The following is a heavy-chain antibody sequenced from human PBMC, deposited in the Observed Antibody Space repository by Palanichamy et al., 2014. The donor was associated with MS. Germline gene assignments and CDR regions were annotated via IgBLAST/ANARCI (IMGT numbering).Heavy chain of an antibody. CDR3: ARGHCSGGSCYFAGDFDY. CDR2: IYYSGST. D-gene: IGHD2-15*01. Sequence: QLQLQESGPGLVKPSGTLSLTCTVSGGSISSSSYYWGWIRQPPGKGLEWIGSIYYSGSTYYNPSLKSRVTISVETSNNQFSLRMNYVTAADTAVYYCARGHCSGGSCYFAGDFDYWGQGTLVTVSS. J-gene: IGHJ4*02. CDR1: GGSISSSSYY. V-gene: IGHV4-39*01.